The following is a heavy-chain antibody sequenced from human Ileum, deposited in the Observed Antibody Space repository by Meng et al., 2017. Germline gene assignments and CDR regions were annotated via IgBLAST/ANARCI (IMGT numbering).Heavy chain of an antibody. D-gene: IGHD2-15*01. J-gene: IGHJ4*02. CDR1: GYTFGSYG. CDR3: ASGTPGRSYCDY. V-gene: IGHV1-18*01. Sequence: QAGREVKKPGVPVRVSCKASGYTFGSYGICWVRQAPGQGLEWMGWFVNYVDTYPAPKFQGRVTMTTDTHTNTAFMELRSLTSDDTAVYYCASGTPGRSYCDYWGQGTLVTVSS. CDR2: FVNYVDT.